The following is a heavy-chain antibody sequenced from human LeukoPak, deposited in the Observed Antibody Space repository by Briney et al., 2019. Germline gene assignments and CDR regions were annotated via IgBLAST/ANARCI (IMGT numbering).Heavy chain of an antibody. J-gene: IGHJ6*03. CDR1: GGSMTNYF. V-gene: IGHV4-59*01. CDR2: VFYSGTT. CDR3: AREVFGVDYYYYMDV. Sequence: SETLSLTCTVSGGSMTNYFWTWIRQPPGKGLEWIGYVFYSGTTNYNPSLQSRVTISVDTSKNQISLYLRSVTAADTAVYYCAREVFGVDYYYYMDVWGKGTSVIVSS. D-gene: IGHD3-3*01.